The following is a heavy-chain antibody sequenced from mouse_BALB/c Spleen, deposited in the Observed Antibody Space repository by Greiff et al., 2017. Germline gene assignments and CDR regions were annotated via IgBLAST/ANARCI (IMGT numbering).Heavy chain of an antibody. D-gene: IGHD1-2*01. Sequence: EVHLVESGGGLVQPGGSRKLSCAASGFTFSSFGMHWVRQAPEKGLEWVAYISSGSSTIYYADTVKGRFTISRDNPKNTLFLQMTSLRSEDTAMYYCASITTATGAMDYWGQGTSVTVSS. CDR2: ISSGSSTI. J-gene: IGHJ4*01. CDR1: GFTFSSFG. CDR3: ASITTATGAMDY. V-gene: IGHV5-17*02.